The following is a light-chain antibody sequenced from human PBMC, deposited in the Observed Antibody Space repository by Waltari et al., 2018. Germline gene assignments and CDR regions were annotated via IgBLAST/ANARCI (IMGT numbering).Light chain of an antibody. Sequence: EFVFTQPPAPLSLYPGARATLSCRASQRISSSLAWYQQKPGKAPELLIYDASNWPPGIPSRFSGSGSATDFTLTISSLEPEDVAAYYCQQRSNGPYTFGQGTKLEIK. CDR2: DAS. J-gene: IGKJ2*01. V-gene: IGKV3-11*01. CDR3: QQRSNGPYT. CDR1: QRISSS.